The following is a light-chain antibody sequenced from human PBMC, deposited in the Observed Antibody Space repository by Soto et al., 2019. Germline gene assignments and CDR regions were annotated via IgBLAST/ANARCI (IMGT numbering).Light chain of an antibody. CDR1: QSILYSSTNQNY. V-gene: IGKV4-1*01. J-gene: IGKJ4*01. Sequence: DIVMTQSPDSLAVSLGERATINCKSSQSILYSSTNQNYLAWYQQKPGQPPKLLIYWAAIRESGVPDRFSGSGSGADFTLTFSSRQAEDVAVYYCQRYYGSPLTFGGGTKVQIE. CDR2: WAA. CDR3: QRYYGSPLT.